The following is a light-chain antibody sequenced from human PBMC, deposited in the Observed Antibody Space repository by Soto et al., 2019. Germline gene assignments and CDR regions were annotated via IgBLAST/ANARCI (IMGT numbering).Light chain of an antibody. CDR2: KAS. CDR1: QTISSW. CDR3: QNYNSYSEA. V-gene: IGKV1-5*03. Sequence: DIQMTQSPSTLSGSVGARVTITCRASQTISSWLAWYQQKPGKAPKLLIYKASTLKSGVPSRFSGSGSGTEFTLTISSLQPDDFATYYCQNYNSYSEAFGQGNKVDIK. J-gene: IGKJ1*01.